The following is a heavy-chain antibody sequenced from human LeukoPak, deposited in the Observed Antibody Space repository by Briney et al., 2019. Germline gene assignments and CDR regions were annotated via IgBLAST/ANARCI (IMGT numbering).Heavy chain of an antibody. D-gene: IGHD1-1*01. CDR3: ARQSRGTTARLFDY. V-gene: IGHV4-61*05. J-gene: IGHJ4*02. Sequence: SETLSLTCTVSGGSISSSSYYWSWIRQPPGKGLEWIGYISYSGSTNYNPSLESRVTISGDTSKNQFSLKLSSVTAADTAFYYCARQSRGTTARLFDYWGQGTLVTVSS. CDR2: ISYSGST. CDR1: GGSISSSSYY.